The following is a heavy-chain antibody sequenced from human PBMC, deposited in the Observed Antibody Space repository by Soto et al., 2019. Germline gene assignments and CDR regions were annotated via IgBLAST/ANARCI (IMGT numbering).Heavy chain of an antibody. V-gene: IGHV3-15*07. CDR1: GFTFSNAW. D-gene: IGHD3-22*01. J-gene: IGHJ4*02. CDR2: IKSKTDGGTT. CDR3: TTDHLGYYYDSSGYFARNRNDY. Sequence: TGGSLRLSCAASGFTFSNAWMNWVRQAPGKGLEWVGRIKSKTDGGTTDYAAPVKGRFTISRDDSKNTLYLQMNSLKTEDTAVYYCTTDHLGYYYDSSGYFARNRNDYWGQGTLVTVSS.